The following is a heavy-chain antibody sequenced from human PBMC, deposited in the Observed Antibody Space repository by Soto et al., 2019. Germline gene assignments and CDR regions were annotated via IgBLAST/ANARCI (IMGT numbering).Heavy chain of an antibody. CDR1: GGSISSGGYY. CDR2: IYYSGST. CDR3: AAGGIAAAVDYYYYGMDV. V-gene: IGHV4-31*03. D-gene: IGHD6-13*01. Sequence: SETLSLTCTVSGGSISSGGYYWSWIRQHPGKGLEWIGYIYYSGSTYYNPSLKSRVTISVDTSKNQFSLKLSSVTAADTAVYYCAAGGIAAAVDYYYYGMDVWGQGTTVTVSS. J-gene: IGHJ6*02.